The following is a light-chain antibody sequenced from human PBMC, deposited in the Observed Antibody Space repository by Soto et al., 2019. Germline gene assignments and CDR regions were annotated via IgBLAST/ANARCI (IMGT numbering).Light chain of an antibody. V-gene: IGKV3-20*01. CDR3: QQYGSPPLT. Sequence: DIVLTQSPGTLSLSPGDRATLSCRASQNINSNYLAWYQQKPGQSPRLLIYGASSRATGIPDRFSGSGSGTDFTLTISRLEPEDFAVYSCQQYGSPPLTLGGGTKVDIK. CDR2: GAS. CDR1: QNINSNY. J-gene: IGKJ4*01.